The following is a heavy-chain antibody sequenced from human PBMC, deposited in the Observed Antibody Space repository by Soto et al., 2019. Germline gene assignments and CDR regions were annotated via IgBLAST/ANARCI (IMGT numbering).Heavy chain of an antibody. CDR1: GGSFSGYY. D-gene: IGHD3-10*01. Sequence: PSETLSLTCAVYGGSFSGYYWSWIRQPPGKGLEWIGEINHRGSTNYNPSLKSRVTISVDTSKNHFSLKLTSVTAADTAVYYCARFIIASPYSWFDPWGQGTLVTVSS. CDR3: ARFIIASPYSWFDP. J-gene: IGHJ5*02. V-gene: IGHV4-34*01. CDR2: INHRGST.